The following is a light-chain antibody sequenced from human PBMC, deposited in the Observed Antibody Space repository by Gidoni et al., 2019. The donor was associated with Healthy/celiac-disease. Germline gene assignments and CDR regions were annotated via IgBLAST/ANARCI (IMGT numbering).Light chain of an antibody. CDR2: AAS. Sequence: DIQMTQSPSSVSASVGDRVTITCRASQGISSWLAWCQQKPGNAPKLLIYAASSLQSGVPSRFSGSGSGTDFTLTISSLQPEDFATYYCQQANSFPLTFGGGTKVEIK. CDR3: QQANSFPLT. J-gene: IGKJ4*01. CDR1: QGISSW. V-gene: IGKV1-12*01.